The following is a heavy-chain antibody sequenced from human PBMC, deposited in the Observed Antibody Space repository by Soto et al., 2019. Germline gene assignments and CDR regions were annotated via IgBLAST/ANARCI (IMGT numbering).Heavy chain of an antibody. J-gene: IGHJ5*02. CDR3: ARGRPLYSSSWSNWFDP. CDR2: INAGNGNT. D-gene: IGHD6-13*01. V-gene: IGHV1-3*01. Sequence: AXVKVSCKASGYTFTSYAMHWVRQAPGQRLEWMGWINAGNGNTKYSQKFQGRVTITRDTSASTAYMELSSLRSEDTAVYYCARGRPLYSSSWSNWFDPLGQGTLVTVSS. CDR1: GYTFTSYA.